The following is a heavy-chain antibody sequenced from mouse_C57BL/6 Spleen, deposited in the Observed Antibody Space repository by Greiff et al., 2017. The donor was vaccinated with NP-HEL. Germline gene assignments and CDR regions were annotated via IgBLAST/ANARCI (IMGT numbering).Heavy chain of an antibody. CDR1: GYTFTDYY. CDR3: ARCGANWDAMDY. CDR2: INPNNGGT. V-gene: IGHV1-26*01. D-gene: IGHD4-1*01. J-gene: IGHJ4*01. Sequence: VQLQQSGPELVKPGASVKISCKASGYTFTDYYMNWVKQSHGKSLEWIGDINPNNGGTSYNQKFKDKATLTADKSSSTAYMQLSSLTYEDSAVYYCARCGANWDAMDYWGQGTSVTVSS.